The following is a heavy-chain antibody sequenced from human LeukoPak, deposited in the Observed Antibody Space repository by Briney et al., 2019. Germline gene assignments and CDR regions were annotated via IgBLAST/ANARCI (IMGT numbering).Heavy chain of an antibody. V-gene: IGHV3-30*02. D-gene: IGHD6-19*01. CDR3: AKDLGITVARIGGFDS. CDR2: IKYDGSNK. Sequence: PGGSLRLSCAASGFNFSIYGMHWVRQAPGKGLEWVGFIKYDGSNKYYGDPAKGRFTISRDKSKNTLYLQMNGLRAEDMAVYYCAKDLGITVARIGGFDSWGQGTLVTVSS. J-gene: IGHJ4*02. CDR1: GFNFSIYG.